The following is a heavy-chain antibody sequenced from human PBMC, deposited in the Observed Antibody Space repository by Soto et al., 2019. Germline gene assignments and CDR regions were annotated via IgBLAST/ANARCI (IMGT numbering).Heavy chain of an antibody. V-gene: IGHV3-30*03. CDR1: GFIFRNFG. CDR2: ISGDGNDK. Sequence: QVQLVESGGGVVQPGRSPRLSCAASGFIFRNFGMHWVRRAPGKGLEWVATISGDGNDKYYPDSMKGRFTISRDNFNNTLYLQLNSLRSEDTAVYHCVQGASTAHQPLDSWGQGVLVTVSS. CDR3: VQGASTAHQPLDS. D-gene: IGHD1-26*01. J-gene: IGHJ4*02.